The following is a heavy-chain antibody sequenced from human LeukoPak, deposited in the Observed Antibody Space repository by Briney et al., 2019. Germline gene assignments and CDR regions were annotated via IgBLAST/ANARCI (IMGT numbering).Heavy chain of an antibody. CDR3: VRMGDLYGDYPIHDD. Sequence: GESLKISCEGSGYSFSSNWIGWVRQMPGKGLEWMGLIYPGDSDTRYSPSLQGQVSISADKSINTAYLQWSSLQASDTAMYFCVRMGDLYGDYPIHDDRGQGTLVIVSS. CDR2: IYPGDSDT. CDR1: GYSFSSNW. D-gene: IGHD4-17*01. V-gene: IGHV5-51*01. J-gene: IGHJ4*02.